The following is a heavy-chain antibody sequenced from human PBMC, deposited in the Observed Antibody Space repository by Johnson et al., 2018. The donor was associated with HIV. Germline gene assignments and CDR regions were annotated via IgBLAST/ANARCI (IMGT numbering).Heavy chain of an antibody. D-gene: IGHD4-17*01. CDR3: AKVGGRHDYGDYLGAFDI. V-gene: IGHV3-30*02. J-gene: IGHJ3*02. Sequence: QVLLVESGGGVVQPGGSLRLSCAASGFTFSSYGMHWVRQAPGKGLEWVAFIRYDGSNKYYADSVKGRLTISRDNSKNTLYLQMNSLRAEDTAVYYCAKVGGRHDYGDYLGAFDIWGQGTMVTVSS. CDR1: GFTFSSYG. CDR2: IRYDGSNK.